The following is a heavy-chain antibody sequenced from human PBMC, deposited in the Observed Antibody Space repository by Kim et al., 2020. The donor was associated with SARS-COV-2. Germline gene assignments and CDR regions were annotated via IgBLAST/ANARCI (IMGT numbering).Heavy chain of an antibody. Sequence: GGSLRLSCAASGFTFGEYGMHWVRQAPGKGLEWVAGISWNSGSVVYADSVKGRFTISRDNAKNSLDLQMNSLRPEDTAFYYCTKRISPLRSVKWYFDLWGHGTLVTVSS. V-gene: IGHV3-9*01. D-gene: IGHD4-4*01. CDR2: ISWNSGSV. J-gene: IGHJ2*01. CDR1: GFTFGEYG. CDR3: TKRISPLRSVKWYFDL.